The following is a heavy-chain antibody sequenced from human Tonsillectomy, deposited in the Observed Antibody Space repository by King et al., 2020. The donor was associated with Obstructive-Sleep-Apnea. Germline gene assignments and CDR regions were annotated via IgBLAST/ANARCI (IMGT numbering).Heavy chain of an antibody. J-gene: IGHJ6*02. D-gene: IGHD4-11*01. CDR1: GFNFSDYH. Sequence: VQLVESGGGLVKPGGSLRLSCAASGFNFSDYHMNWIRQAPGKGLEWVSYISNSGSYTNYADSVKGRFTISRDTAKNSLFLQMNSLRAEDTAVYYCARFYSNYVDHNGMDVWGQGTTVTVSS. CDR3: ARFYSNYVDHNGMDV. CDR2: ISNSGSYT. V-gene: IGHV3-11*06.